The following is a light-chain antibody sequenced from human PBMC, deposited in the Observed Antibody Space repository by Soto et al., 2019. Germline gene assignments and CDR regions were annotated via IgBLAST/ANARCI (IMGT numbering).Light chain of an antibody. CDR3: QQYGRSPLT. CDR2: GAS. Sequence: EIVLTQSPGTLSLSPGERATLSCRASQSVSSSSLAWYQQRPGQAPGLLIYGASIRATDIPDRFSGSGSGTDFTLTISRLEPEDFAVYYCQQYGRSPLTFGGGTKVEIK. J-gene: IGKJ4*01. CDR1: QSVSSSS. V-gene: IGKV3-20*01.